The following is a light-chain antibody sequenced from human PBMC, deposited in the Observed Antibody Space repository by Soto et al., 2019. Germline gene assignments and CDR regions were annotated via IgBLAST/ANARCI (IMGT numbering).Light chain of an antibody. CDR2: GAS. V-gene: IGKV3-20*01. CDR3: QQYGSSPWA. CDR1: QSVSSSY. Sequence: EIVMTQSPGTLSVSPVERATLSCMASQSVSSSYLAWYQQKPGQAPRLLIYGASSRATGIPDRFSGSGSGTDFTLTISRLEPEDFAVYYCQQYGSSPWAFGQGTKVDIK. J-gene: IGKJ1*01.